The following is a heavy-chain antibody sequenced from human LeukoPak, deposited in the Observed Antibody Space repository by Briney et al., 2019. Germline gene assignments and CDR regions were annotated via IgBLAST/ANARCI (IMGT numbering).Heavy chain of an antibody. CDR3: ARETGNYYGSGSYDY. J-gene: IGHJ4*02. CDR1: GFTVSSNY. Sequence: GGSLRLSCAASGFTVSSNYMSWVRQAPGKGLEWVSVIYSGGSTYYADSVKGRFTISRHNSKNTLYLQMNSLRAEDTAVYYCARETGNYYGSGSYDYWGQGTLVTVSS. D-gene: IGHD3-10*01. CDR2: IYSGGST. V-gene: IGHV3-53*04.